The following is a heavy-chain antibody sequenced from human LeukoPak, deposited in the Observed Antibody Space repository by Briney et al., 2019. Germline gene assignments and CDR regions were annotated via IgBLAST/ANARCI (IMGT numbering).Heavy chain of an antibody. Sequence: SETLSLTCTVSGGSISSYYWSWIRQPAGKGLEWIGRIYTSGTTHYNPSLKSRVTMSVDTSKNQFSLKLSSVTAADAAVYYCARLSTVTTSFDYWGQGTLVTVSS. D-gene: IGHD4-17*01. J-gene: IGHJ4*02. CDR2: IYTSGTT. CDR3: ARLSTVTTSFDY. V-gene: IGHV4-4*07. CDR1: GGSISSYY.